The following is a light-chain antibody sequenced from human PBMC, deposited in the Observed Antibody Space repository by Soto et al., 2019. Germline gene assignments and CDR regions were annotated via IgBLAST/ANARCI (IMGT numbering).Light chain of an antibody. Sequence: EIVLTQSPGTLSLSPGERATLSCRASQSVSSSYLAWYQQKPGQAPRLLIYGASSRATGIPDRFSGSGSATDFTLTSSRLEPEDCAVYYCHQYGSSPLYSFGQGTKLELK. J-gene: IGKJ2*03. CDR1: QSVSSSY. CDR3: HQYGSSPLYS. CDR2: GAS. V-gene: IGKV3-20*01.